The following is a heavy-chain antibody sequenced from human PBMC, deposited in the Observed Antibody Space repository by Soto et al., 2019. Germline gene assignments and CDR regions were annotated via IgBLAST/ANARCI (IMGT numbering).Heavy chain of an antibody. CDR3: ARGLEGVVATH. Sequence: QVQLQQWGAGLLKPSETLSLNCADTGGALSGYYWSWIRQPPGKGLEWIGEVKDGGHTNYSPSLRGRVTISSDTSNNQFSLRLNSVTAADTGVYYCARGLEGVVATHWDQVSLVTVSS. CDR1: GGALSGYY. J-gene: IGHJ4*02. D-gene: IGHD5-12*01. CDR2: VKDGGHT. V-gene: IGHV4-34*01.